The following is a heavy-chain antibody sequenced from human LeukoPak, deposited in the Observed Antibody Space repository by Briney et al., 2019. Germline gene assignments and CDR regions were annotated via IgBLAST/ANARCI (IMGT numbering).Heavy chain of an antibody. J-gene: IGHJ4*02. CDR3: AKAPVTSCRGAFCYPFDY. Sequence: PGGSLRLSCAASGFTLSRYWMSWVRQAPGKGLEWVSAMSSSEDGRYYAASVGGRFTISRDTSRRTLYLQMNSLRAEDAAVYYCAKAPVTSCRGAFCYPFDYWGQGTLVTVSS. CDR2: MSSSEDGR. CDR1: GFTLSRYW. V-gene: IGHV3-23*01. D-gene: IGHD2-15*01.